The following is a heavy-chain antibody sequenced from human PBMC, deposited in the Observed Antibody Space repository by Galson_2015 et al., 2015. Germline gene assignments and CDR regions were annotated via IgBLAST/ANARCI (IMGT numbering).Heavy chain of an antibody. CDR1: GFTFSSYG. Sequence: SLRLSCAASGFTFSSYGMHWVRQAPGKGLEWVAVISYDGSNKYYADSVKGRFTISRDNSKNTLYLQTNSLRAEDTAVYYCAKPTHTIFGAGDGMDVWGQGTTVTVSS. J-gene: IGHJ6*02. D-gene: IGHD3-3*01. CDR3: AKPTHTIFGAGDGMDV. CDR2: ISYDGSNK. V-gene: IGHV3-30*18.